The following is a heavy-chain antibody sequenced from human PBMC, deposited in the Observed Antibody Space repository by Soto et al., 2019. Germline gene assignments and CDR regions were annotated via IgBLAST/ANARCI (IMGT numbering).Heavy chain of an antibody. Sequence: QVQLVQSGAEVKKPGSSVKVSCKTSGGAFSSSAISWVRQAPGQGLEWMGGIIPIFGTANYAQKFQGRVTITADESTRTAYMELSSLRSEDTAVYYCARAGRGYYDILTGYYNWFDPWGQGTLVTVSS. CDR2: IIPIFGTA. D-gene: IGHD3-9*01. CDR1: GGAFSSSA. J-gene: IGHJ5*02. V-gene: IGHV1-69*01. CDR3: ARAGRGYYDILTGYYNWFDP.